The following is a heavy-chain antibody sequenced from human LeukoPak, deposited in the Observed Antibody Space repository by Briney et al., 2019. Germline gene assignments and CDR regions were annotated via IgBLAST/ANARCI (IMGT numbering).Heavy chain of an antibody. J-gene: IGHJ2*01. D-gene: IGHD3-10*01. CDR3: ARRRWFGELLYWYLDL. CDR1: GGSFSGYF. Sequence: SETLSLTCAVYGGSFSGYFWNWLRQPPGRGLEWIGEINHSGSTNYNSSLKSRVTISLDTSKNQFSLKLSSVTAADTAVYYCARRRWFGELLYWYLDLWGRGTLVTVSS. V-gene: IGHV4-34*01. CDR2: INHSGST.